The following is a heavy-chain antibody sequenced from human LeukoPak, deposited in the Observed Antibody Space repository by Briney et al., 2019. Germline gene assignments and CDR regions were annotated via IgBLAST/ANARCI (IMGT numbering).Heavy chain of an antibody. Sequence: GGSLRLSCAASGFTFSSYGMNWVRQAPGKGLEWVAFIRYDGINKYYADSVKGRFTISRDNSKNTLYLQMNSLRAEDTAVYYCASNPPYSGSLDPDYWGQGTLVTVSS. CDR3: ASNPPYSGSLDPDY. D-gene: IGHD1-26*01. V-gene: IGHV3-30*02. J-gene: IGHJ4*02. CDR2: IRYDGINK. CDR1: GFTFSSYG.